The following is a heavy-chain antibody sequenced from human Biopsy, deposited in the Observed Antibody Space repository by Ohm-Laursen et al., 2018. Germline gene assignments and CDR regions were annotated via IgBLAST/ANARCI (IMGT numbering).Heavy chain of an antibody. V-gene: IGHV3-9*01. Sequence: SLRLSCAAPGFTFDDYAMHWVRQAPGKGLEWVSGISWNSGSIGYADSVKGRFTISRDNSKNSVYLVMSSLRAEDTAVYFCATAAYAPPYFDLWGRGTVVTVSS. D-gene: IGHD2-21*02. CDR2: ISWNSGSI. CDR1: GFTFDDYA. CDR3: ATAAYAPPYFDL. J-gene: IGHJ4*02.